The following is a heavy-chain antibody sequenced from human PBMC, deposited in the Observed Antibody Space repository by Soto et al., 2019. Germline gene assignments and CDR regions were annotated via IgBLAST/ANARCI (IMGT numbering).Heavy chain of an antibody. J-gene: IGHJ6*03. CDR3: AGLKLTKGGYYYMDG. CDR1: RGSISSYY. D-gene: IGHD3-9*01. V-gene: IGHV4-59*08. CDR2: IYYSGST. Sequence: SETLSLTCSVSRGSISSYYWSSIRQPPGKGLEWIGYIYYSGSTNYNPSLKLRVTISVDTSKNHCTLKLSPVTAADTAVYYCAGLKLTKGGYYYMDGWGKGSTVTVSS.